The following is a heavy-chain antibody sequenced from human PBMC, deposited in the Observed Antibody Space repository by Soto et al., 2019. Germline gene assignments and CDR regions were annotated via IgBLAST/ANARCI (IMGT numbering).Heavy chain of an antibody. D-gene: IGHD3-10*01. V-gene: IGHV3-7*03. Sequence: WSLRLSCAASGFTFSSYWMSWVRQAPGKGLEWVANIKQDGSGKYYVDSVKGRFTISRDNAKNSLYLQMNSLRAEDTAVYYCARGVVRGVPRYYYYYGMDVWGQGTTVTVYS. CDR2: IKQDGSGK. CDR3: ARGVVRGVPRYYYYYGMDV. J-gene: IGHJ6*02. CDR1: GFTFSSYW.